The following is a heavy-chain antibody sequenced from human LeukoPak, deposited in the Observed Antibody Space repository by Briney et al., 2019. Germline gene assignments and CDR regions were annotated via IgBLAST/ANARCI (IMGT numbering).Heavy chain of an antibody. J-gene: IGHJ4*02. CDR1: GFAFSSYG. D-gene: IGHD3-10*01. V-gene: IGHV3-30*02. CDR3: AKEGGSRGAFDY. Sequence: GGSLRLSCAASGFAFSSYGMHWVRQAPGKGLEWVTFIRYDGSNKEYADSVKGRFTISRDNSKNTLYLQMNSLRAEDTAVYYCAKEGGSRGAFDYWGQGTLVTVSS. CDR2: IRYDGSNK.